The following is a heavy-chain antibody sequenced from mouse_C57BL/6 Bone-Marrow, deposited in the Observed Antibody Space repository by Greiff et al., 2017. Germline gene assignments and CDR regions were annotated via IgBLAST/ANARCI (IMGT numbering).Heavy chain of an antibody. J-gene: IGHJ2*01. V-gene: IGHV1-53*01. CDR1: GYTFTSYW. Sequence: QVQLKQPGTELVKPGASVKLSCKASGYTFTSYWMHWVKQRPGQGLEWIGNINPSNGGTNYNEKFKSKATLTVDKSSSTAYMQLSSLTSEDSAVYYSARSFYYGSSYSDYWGQGTTLTVSS. D-gene: IGHD1-1*01. CDR2: INPSNGGT. CDR3: ARSFYYGSSYSDY.